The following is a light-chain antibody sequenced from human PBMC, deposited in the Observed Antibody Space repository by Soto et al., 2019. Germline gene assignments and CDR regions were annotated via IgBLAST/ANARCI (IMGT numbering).Light chain of an antibody. J-gene: IGKJ1*01. CDR2: GAN. CDR3: QQNYGTPGT. Sequence: DIQLTQSPSSLSASVGDRITITCRSSQSISRYLNWYQQRPGTAPKVLIFGANSLQSGVPSRCSGSGSGTEFTLTISSLQPEDFATYYCQQNYGTPGTFGQGTKVDVK. CDR1: QSISRY. V-gene: IGKV1-39*01.